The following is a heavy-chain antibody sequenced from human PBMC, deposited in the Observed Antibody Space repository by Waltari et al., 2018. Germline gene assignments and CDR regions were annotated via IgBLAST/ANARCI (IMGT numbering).Heavy chain of an antibody. CDR1: GYTFTTYE. CDR2: MNPNTGDT. CDR3: ARGRDVYAGFDYNWFDP. J-gene: IGHJ5*02. D-gene: IGHD5-12*01. V-gene: IGHV1-8*02. Sequence: QVQLLQSGAGVKKPGASVKVSCQASGYTFTTYEINWGRQASGQGLECMGLMNPNTGDTGFAQRFQGRGTMTRDTSFNTAYMELSTLTSEDTALYYCARGRDVYAGFDYNWFDPWGPGTLVTVSS.